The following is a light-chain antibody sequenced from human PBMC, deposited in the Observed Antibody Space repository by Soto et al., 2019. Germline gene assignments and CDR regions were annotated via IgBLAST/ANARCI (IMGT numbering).Light chain of an antibody. CDR3: QVRDSSTDYWV. V-gene: IGLV3-21*04. CDR1: DIVSKT. J-gene: IGLJ3*02. CDR2: YDS. Sequence: SYELTQPPSVSVAPGKTATITCGGDDIVSKTVHWYRQKPGQAPVLVIYYDSDRAPGIPERISGSNSGNTATLTITRVEGGDEADYYCQVRDSSTDYWVFGGGTKLTVL.